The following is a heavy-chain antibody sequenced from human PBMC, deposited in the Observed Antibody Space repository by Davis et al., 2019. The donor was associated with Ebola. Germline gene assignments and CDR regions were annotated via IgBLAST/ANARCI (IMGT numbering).Heavy chain of an antibody. J-gene: IGHJ5*02. CDR1: GGTFSSYA. V-gene: IGHV1-69*04. Sequence: SVKVSCKASGGTFSSYAISWVRQAPGQGLEWMGRIIPILGIANYAQKFQGRVTITADKSTSTAYMELSSLRSEDTAVYYCARGRHSSSWYVRNWFDPWGQGTLVTVSS. CDR2: IIPILGIA. D-gene: IGHD6-13*01. CDR3: ARGRHSSSWYVRNWFDP.